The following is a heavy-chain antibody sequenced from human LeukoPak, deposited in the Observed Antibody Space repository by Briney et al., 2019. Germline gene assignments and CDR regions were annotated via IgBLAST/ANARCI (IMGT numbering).Heavy chain of an antibody. Sequence: GASVKVSCKASGYTFTSYGISWVRQAPGQGLEWMGWISAYNGNTNYAQKLQGRVTMTTDTSTSTAYMELRSLRSDDTAVYYCVVNYDFWSGYSFYYWGQGTLVTVSS. J-gene: IGHJ4*02. CDR3: VVNYDFWSGYSFYY. CDR2: ISAYNGNT. CDR1: GYTFTSYG. D-gene: IGHD3-3*01. V-gene: IGHV1-18*01.